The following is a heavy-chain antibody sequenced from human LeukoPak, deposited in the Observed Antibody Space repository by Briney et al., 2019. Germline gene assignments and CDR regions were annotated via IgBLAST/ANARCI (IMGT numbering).Heavy chain of an antibody. CDR1: GFTFSSYE. CDR3: AKGTVYFDY. V-gene: IGHV3-48*03. CDR2: ISSSGSTM. J-gene: IGHJ4*02. Sequence: GGSLRLSCAASGFTFSSYEMNWVRQAPGKGLEWVSYISSSGSTMYYADSVKGRFTISRDNAKNSLYLQMNSLRAEDTAVYYCAKGTVYFDYWGQGTLVTVSS. D-gene: IGHD1-1*01.